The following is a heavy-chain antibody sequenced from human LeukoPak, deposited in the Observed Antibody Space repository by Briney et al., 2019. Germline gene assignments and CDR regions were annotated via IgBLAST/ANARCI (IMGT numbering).Heavy chain of an antibody. V-gene: IGHV4-30-4*01. J-gene: IGHJ3*02. CDR3: ARLRRRHDYGAFDI. D-gene: IGHD4-17*01. CDR1: GGSISSGDYY. Sequence: SQTLSLTCTVSGGSISSGDYYWSWIRQPPGKGLEWIGYIYYSGSTYYNPSLKSRVTISVDTSKNQFSLKLSSVTAADTAVYYCARLRRRHDYGAFDIWGQGTMVIVSS. CDR2: IYYSGST.